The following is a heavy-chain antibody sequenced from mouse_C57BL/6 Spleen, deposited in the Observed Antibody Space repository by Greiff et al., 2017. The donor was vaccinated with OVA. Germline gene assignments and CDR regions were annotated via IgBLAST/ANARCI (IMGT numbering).Heavy chain of an antibody. D-gene: IGHD3-3*01. Sequence: QVQLQQPGAELVKPGASVKMSCKASGYTFTSYWITWVKQRPGQGLEWIGDIYPGSGSTNYTEKFKSKATLTVDTSSSTAYMQLSSLTSEDSAVYDCARRDNSYWYFDVWGTGTTVTVAS. J-gene: IGHJ1*03. CDR1: GYTFTSYW. CDR3: ARRDNSYWYFDV. V-gene: IGHV1-55*01. CDR2: IYPGSGST.